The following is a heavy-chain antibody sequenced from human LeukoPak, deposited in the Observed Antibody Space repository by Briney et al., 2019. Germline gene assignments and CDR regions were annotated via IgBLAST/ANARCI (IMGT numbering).Heavy chain of an antibody. V-gene: IGHV1-8*01. D-gene: IGHD2-21*02. Sequence: ASVKVSCKASGYTFTSYDINWGRQATGQGLEWMGWMNPNSGNTGYAQKFQGRVTMTRNTSISTAYMELSSLRSEDTAVYYCAREKCGGDCYSGDFDYWGQGTLVTVSS. CDR1: GYTFTSYD. CDR3: AREKCGGDCYSGDFDY. CDR2: MNPNSGNT. J-gene: IGHJ4*02.